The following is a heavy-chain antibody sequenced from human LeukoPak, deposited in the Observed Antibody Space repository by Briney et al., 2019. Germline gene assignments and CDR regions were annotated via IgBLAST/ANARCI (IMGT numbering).Heavy chain of an antibody. Sequence: PGGTLRLSCAASGFTFSSYGMSWVRQAPGKGLEWVSAISGSGGSTYYADSVKGRFTISRDNSKSTLYLQMNSLRAEDTAVYYCAKDLENSGSYPYFDYWGQGTLVTVSS. D-gene: IGHD1-26*01. V-gene: IGHV3-23*01. CDR3: AKDLENSGSYPYFDY. CDR2: ISGSGGST. J-gene: IGHJ4*02. CDR1: GFTFSSYG.